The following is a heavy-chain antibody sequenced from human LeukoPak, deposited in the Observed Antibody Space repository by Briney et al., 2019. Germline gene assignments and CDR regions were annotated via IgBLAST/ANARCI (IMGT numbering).Heavy chain of an antibody. D-gene: IGHD4-23*01. CDR2: FYSGGSR. V-gene: IGHV3-53*01. Sequence: GGSLGLSCAASGFTVSSNYMSWVRQAPGKGLEWVSVFYSGGSRYYADSVKGRLTISRDNSKNTLYFQMNSLRAEDTAVYYCARGTFYGGNSPFAFDIWGQGTMVTVSS. CDR1: GFTVSSNY. J-gene: IGHJ3*02. CDR3: ARGTFYGGNSPFAFDI.